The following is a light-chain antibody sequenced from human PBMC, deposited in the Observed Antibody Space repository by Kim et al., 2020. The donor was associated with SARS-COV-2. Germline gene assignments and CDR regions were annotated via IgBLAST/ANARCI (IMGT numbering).Light chain of an antibody. V-gene: IGKV1-5*03. CDR2: KTS. CDR3: QQYVTHVIT. Sequence: DIQMTQSPSTLSASVGDTVTITCRASQTINKWLAWDQQQPKTAPRLLISKTSSLQPGVPSRFSGSGSGTEFTLTINGLQPEDFVTYYCQQYVTHVITFGQGTRLEIK. CDR1: QTINKW. J-gene: IGKJ5*01.